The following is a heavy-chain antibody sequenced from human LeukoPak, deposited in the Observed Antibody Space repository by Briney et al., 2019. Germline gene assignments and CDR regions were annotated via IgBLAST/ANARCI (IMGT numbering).Heavy chain of an antibody. CDR2: IYSGGST. J-gene: IGHJ5*02. D-gene: IGHD6-19*01. V-gene: IGHV3-66*01. CDR1: GFTVSSNY. Sequence: GGSLRLSCAASGFTVSSNYMSWVRQAPGKGPEWVSVIYSGGSTYYADSVKGRFTISRDNSKNTLYLQMNSLRAEDTAVYYCARDRFDSSGFNWFDPWGQGTLVTVSS. CDR3: ARDRFDSSGFNWFDP.